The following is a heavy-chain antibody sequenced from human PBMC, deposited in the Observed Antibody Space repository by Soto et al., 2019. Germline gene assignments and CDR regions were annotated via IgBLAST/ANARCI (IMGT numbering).Heavy chain of an antibody. Sequence: GGSLRLSCVVSGFTFSTYWMSWVRQAPGKGLEWVANIKEDGSEKYYLDSVKGRFTIYRDNAKNSLYLQMNSLRAEDTAVYYCARDKVVGPTTLDYWGQGTLVTVSS. CDR3: ARDKVVGPTTLDY. V-gene: IGHV3-7*03. J-gene: IGHJ4*02. CDR1: GFTFSTYW. D-gene: IGHD1-26*01. CDR2: IKEDGSEK.